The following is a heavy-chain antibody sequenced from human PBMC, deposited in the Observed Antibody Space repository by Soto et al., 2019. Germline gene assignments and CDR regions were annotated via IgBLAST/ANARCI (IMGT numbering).Heavy chain of an antibody. CDR3: ARSRLQGDF. Sequence: QVQLVQSGAEVKKPGASVKVSCKASGYTFIHYYIHWVRQAPGQGLEWMAIINPHGGSTNYAQKCRGRVTVTSDPPTTTVPKELNSPGSAATAVYFCARSRLQGDFWGQGNLVNVSS. V-gene: IGHV1-46*01. CDR1: GYTFIHYY. D-gene: IGHD2-21*01. J-gene: IGHJ4*02. CDR2: INPHGGST.